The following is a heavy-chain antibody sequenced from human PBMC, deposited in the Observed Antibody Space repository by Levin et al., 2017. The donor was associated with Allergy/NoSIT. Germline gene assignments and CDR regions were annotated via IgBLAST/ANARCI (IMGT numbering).Heavy chain of an antibody. J-gene: IGHJ4*02. Sequence: LSLTCAASGFTFSSYSMNWVRQAPGKGLEWVSTISGGSDYIYYADSVKGRFTISRDNAKNSLYLQMNSLRAEDTAVYYCARGGYSYACDHWGQGTLVTVSS. V-gene: IGHV3-21*01. CDR1: GFTFSSYS. D-gene: IGHD5-18*01. CDR3: ARGGYSYACDH. CDR2: ISGGSDYI.